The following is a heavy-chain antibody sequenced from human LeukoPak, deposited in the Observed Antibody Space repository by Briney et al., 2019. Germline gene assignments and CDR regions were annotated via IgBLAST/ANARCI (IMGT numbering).Heavy chain of an antibody. D-gene: IGHD3-10*01. CDR2: IYTSGSI. J-gene: IGHJ5*02. Sequence: SETLSLTCTVSGGSISSYYWSWIRQPAGNGLERIGRIYTSGSITYNPSLKSRVSMSVDTSKNQFSLKLSSVTAADTAVYYCARDSGTTGEVKFDPWGQGTLVTVSS. CDR3: ARDSGTTGEVKFDP. CDR1: GGSISSYY. V-gene: IGHV4-4*07.